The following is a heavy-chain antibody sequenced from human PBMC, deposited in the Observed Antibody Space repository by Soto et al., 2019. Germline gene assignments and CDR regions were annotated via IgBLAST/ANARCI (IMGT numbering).Heavy chain of an antibody. D-gene: IGHD6-13*01. CDR2: IYYSGST. J-gene: IGHJ6*02. CDR1: GGSISSGGYY. CDR3: ARETAAAGPGGAYYYGMDV. V-gene: IGHV4-31*03. Sequence: QVQLQESGPGLVKPSQTLSLTCTVSGGSISSGGYYWSWIRQHPGKGLEWIGYIYYSGSTYYNPSLKGRVTIQVDPAKSQFSMKLSSVTPADTAVYYCARETAAAGPGGAYYYGMDVWGQGTTVTVSS.